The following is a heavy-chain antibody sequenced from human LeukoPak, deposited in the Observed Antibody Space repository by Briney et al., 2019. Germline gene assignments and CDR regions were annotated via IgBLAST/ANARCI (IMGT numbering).Heavy chain of an antibody. J-gene: IGHJ4*02. D-gene: IGHD3-10*01. CDR1: GFTLSSYS. CDR2: ISSSSSYI. V-gene: IGHV3-21*01. Sequence: GGSLRLSCAASGFTLSSYSMNWVRQAPGKGLEWVSSISSSSSYIYYADSVKGRFTISRDNAKNSLYLQMNSPRAEDTAVYYCARDEFLVRGVLKLFDYWGQGTLVTVSS. CDR3: ARDEFLVRGVLKLFDY.